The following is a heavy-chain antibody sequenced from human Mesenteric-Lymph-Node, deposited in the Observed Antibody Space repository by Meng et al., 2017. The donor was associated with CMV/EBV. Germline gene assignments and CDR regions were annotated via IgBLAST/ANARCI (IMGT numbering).Heavy chain of an antibody. CDR3: ARRDLRFLEPPDY. CDR1: GYTFTSYG. V-gene: IGHV1-18*01. Sequence: ASVKVSCKASGYTFTSYGITWVRQAPGQGLEWMGWISGYNGNTHYAQKLQGRVTMTTDISTSTAYMELRSLRSDDTAVYYCARRDLRFLEPPDYWGQGTLVTVSS. CDR2: ISGYNGNT. J-gene: IGHJ4*02. D-gene: IGHD3-3*01.